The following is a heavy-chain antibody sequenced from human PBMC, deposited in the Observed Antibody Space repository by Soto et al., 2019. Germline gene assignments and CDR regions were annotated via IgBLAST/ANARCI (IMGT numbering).Heavy chain of an antibody. V-gene: IGHV3-23*01. CDR2: ISGSGGST. CDR1: GFTFSSYA. Sequence: EVQLLESGGGLVQPGGSLRLSCAASGFTFSSYAMSWVRQAPGKGLEWVSAISGSGGSTYYADSVKGRFTISRDNSKNTLYLQMNSLRAEDTAVYYCARAPVVPAATYLPYFDYWGQGTLVTVSS. D-gene: IGHD2-2*01. CDR3: ARAPVVPAATYLPYFDY. J-gene: IGHJ4*02.